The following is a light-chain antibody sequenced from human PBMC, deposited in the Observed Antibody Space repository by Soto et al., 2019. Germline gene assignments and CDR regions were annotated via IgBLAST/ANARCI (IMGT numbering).Light chain of an antibody. V-gene: IGKV3-20*01. CDR3: QQYGSSGT. Sequence: VLTQSPGTLSLSPGEGATLSCRASQSVSSTYLAWYQQKPGQAPRLLIYGASSRATGIPDRFSGSGSGTDFTLTISRLEPEDFAVYYCQQYGSSGTFGQGTKV. CDR2: GAS. CDR1: QSVSSTY. J-gene: IGKJ1*01.